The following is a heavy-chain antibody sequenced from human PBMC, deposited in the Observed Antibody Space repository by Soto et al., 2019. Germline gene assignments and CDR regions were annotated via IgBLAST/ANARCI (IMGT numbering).Heavy chain of an antibody. Sequence: SETLSPTCTISGGSPNYYYWTWIRQPPGKGLEXIGXXDXXGXTXXXPXXXRRGTISVDTSNNQCSLKVTSVTAADTAVYYCARDDRDDYIGSFGYWGQGTLVTASS. V-gene: IGHV4-59*12. CDR1: GGSPNYYY. J-gene: IGHJ4*02. CDR2: XDXXGXT. CDR3: ARDDRDDYIGSFGY. D-gene: IGHD4-4*01.